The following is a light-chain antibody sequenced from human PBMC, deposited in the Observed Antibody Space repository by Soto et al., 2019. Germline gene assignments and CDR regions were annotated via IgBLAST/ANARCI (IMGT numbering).Light chain of an antibody. J-gene: IGKJ2*01. CDR3: QHYKTWGLMYT. Sequence: EIVMTQSPATLSVSPGERATLSCRASESVSSNLAWYQYKPGQAPRVLIYGASTRATGIPARFSGSGSGTEFTLTISSLQSEDFAVYYCQHYKTWGLMYTFGQGTKLEI. V-gene: IGKV3-15*01. CDR1: ESVSSN. CDR2: GAS.